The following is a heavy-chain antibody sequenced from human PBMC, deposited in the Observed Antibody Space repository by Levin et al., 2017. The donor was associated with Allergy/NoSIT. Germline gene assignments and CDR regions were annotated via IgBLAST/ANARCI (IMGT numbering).Heavy chain of an antibody. CDR1: GFIFSDHY. J-gene: IGHJ6*02. CDR2: TRNKANSYTT. V-gene: IGHV3-72*01. Sequence: PGGSLRLSCAASGFIFSDHYMDWVRQAPGKGLEWVGRTRNKANSYTTEYAASVKGRFTISRDDSKNSLFLQMNSLIPEDTAVYYCARGGYRSTRHERRFYYGIDVWGQGTTVTVSS. D-gene: IGHD6-13*01. CDR3: ARGGYRSTRHERRFYYGIDV.